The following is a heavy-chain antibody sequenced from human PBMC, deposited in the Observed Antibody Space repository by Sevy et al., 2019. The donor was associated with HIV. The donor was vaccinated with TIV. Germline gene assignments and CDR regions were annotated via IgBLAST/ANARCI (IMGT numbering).Heavy chain of an antibody. J-gene: IGHJ4*02. CDR2: IHYTGGT. D-gene: IGHD5-12*01. CDR1: GGSISSSDSY. V-gene: IGHV4-30-4*01. Sequence: SETLSLTCTVSGGSISSSDSYWSWIRQPPGKGLEWIGYIHYTGGTYYNPFLNSRVGMSVDTSQRQFTLKLSLLTAADTAVYYCASKRGYNTVPFDYWGRGTLVTVSS. CDR3: ASKRGYNTVPFDY.